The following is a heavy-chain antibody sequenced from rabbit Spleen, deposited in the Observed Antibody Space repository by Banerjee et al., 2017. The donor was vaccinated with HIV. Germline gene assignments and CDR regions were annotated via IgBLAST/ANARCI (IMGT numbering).Heavy chain of an antibody. D-gene: IGHD6-1*01. V-gene: IGHV1S45*01. CDR2: IFPGFGLN. Sequence: QEQLVESGGGLVKPGGSLTLTCTVSGFSFSNNYYMCWVRQAPGKGLEWIAYIFPGFGLNKSANSVKGRFTIAKTSSSTVTLQMTSLTAADTATYFCARSDSGDAYALDLWGPGTLVTVS. J-gene: IGHJ6*01. CDR3: ARSDSGDAYALDL. CDR1: GFSFSNNYY.